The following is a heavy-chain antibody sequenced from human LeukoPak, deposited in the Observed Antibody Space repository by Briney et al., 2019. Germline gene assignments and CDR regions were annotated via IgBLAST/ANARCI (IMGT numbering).Heavy chain of an antibody. V-gene: IGHV3-64*01. CDR2: ISNNGGST. Sequence: GGSLRLSCAASGFTFRIYAMHWVRQAPGKGLEYVSAISNNGGSTYYANSVKGRFTISRDNSKNMLYLQMGSLRAEDMAVYYCVRATNGAYDSWGQGTLVTVSS. D-gene: IGHD2-8*01. J-gene: IGHJ4*02. CDR1: GFTFRIYA. CDR3: VRATNGAYDS.